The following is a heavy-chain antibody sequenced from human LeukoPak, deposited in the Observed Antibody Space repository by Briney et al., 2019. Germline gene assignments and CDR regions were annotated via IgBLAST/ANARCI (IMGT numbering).Heavy chain of an antibody. V-gene: IGHV3-33*01. J-gene: IGHJ4*02. CDR2: IWYDGSNK. D-gene: IGHD2-8*02. CDR3: ARGGYCSGNKCASFDF. CDR1: GFTFSSYA. Sequence: GGSLRLSCAASGFTFSSYAVHWVRQAPGKGLEWVALIWYDGSNKYYADSVKGRFTMSRDNSKNTMYLQMNSLRAEDTAVYYCARGGYCSGNKCASFDFWGQGTLVTVSS.